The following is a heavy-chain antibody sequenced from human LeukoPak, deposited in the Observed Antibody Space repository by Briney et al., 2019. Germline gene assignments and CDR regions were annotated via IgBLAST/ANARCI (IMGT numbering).Heavy chain of an antibody. CDR3: ARGRAAASYYYYYYMDV. CDR1: GGSFSGYY. Sequence: PSETLSLTCAVYGGSFSGYYWSWIRQPPGKGLEWIGEINHSGGTNYNPSLKSRVTISVDTSKNQFSLKLSSVTAADTAVYYCARGRAAASYYYYYYMDVWGKGTTVTVSS. CDR2: INHSGGT. D-gene: IGHD6-13*01. J-gene: IGHJ6*03. V-gene: IGHV4-34*01.